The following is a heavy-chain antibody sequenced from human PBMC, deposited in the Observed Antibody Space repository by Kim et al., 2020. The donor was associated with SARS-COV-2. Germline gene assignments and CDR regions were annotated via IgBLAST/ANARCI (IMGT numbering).Heavy chain of an antibody. CDR1: GYTFTSYA. CDR3: AGTGIAAAGTGYYYGMDV. V-gene: IGHV1-3*01. D-gene: IGHD6-13*01. CDR2: INAGNGNT. J-gene: IGHJ6*02. Sequence: ASVKVSCKASGYTFTSYAMHWVRQAPGQRLEWMGWINAGNGNTKYSQKFQGRVTITRDTSASTAYMELSSLRSEDTAVYYCAGTGIAAAGTGYYYGMDVWGQGTTVTVSS.